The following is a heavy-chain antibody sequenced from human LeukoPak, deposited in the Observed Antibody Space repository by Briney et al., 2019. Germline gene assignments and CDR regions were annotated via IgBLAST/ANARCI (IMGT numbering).Heavy chain of an antibody. CDR3: ARYTVAAIDAFDI. V-gene: IGHV4-34*01. CDR2: INHSGST. Sequence: SETLSLTCAVYGGSFSGYYWSWIRQPPGKGLEWIGEINHSGSTNYNPSLKSRVTISVDTSKNQFSLKLSSVTAADTAVYYCARYTVAAIDAFDIWGQGTLVTVSS. D-gene: IGHD6-19*01. J-gene: IGHJ3*02. CDR1: GGSFSGYY.